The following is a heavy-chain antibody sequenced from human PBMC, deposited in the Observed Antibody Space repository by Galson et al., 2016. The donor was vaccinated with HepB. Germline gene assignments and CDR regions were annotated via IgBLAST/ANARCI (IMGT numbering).Heavy chain of an antibody. D-gene: IGHD2-15*01. CDR3: ARGGYCSGGKCYSHYGMDV. V-gene: IGHV3-33*01. Sequence: SLRLSCAASGFTFSSYVMHWVRQAPGKGLEWVAVIWYDGSNIQYADSVKGRFTIYRDNSKNTLFLQVNSLRAEDTAVYYCARGGYCSGGKCYSHYGMDVWGQGTTVTVSS. J-gene: IGHJ6*02. CDR2: IWYDGSNI. CDR1: GFTFSSYV.